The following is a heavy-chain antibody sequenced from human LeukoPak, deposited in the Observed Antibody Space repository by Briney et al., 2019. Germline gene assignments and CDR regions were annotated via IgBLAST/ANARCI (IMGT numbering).Heavy chain of an antibody. J-gene: IGHJ6*04. V-gene: IGHV4-4*02. CDR2: IYHSGST. CDR1: GGSISSSNW. Sequence: PSGTLSLTCAVSGGSISSSNWWSWVRQPPGKGLEWIGEIYHSGSTNYNPSLKSRVTISVDTSKNQFSLKLSSVTTADTAVYYCAREGALPAAMSPLGGMDVWGKGTTVTVSS. D-gene: IGHD2-2*01. CDR3: AREGALPAAMSPLGGMDV.